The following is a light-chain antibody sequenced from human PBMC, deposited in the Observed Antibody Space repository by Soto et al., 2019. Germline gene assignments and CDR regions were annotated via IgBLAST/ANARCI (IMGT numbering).Light chain of an antibody. J-gene: IGKJ5*01. V-gene: IGKV1-27*01. CDR2: TAS. Sequence: DIQMTQSPSSLSASVGDRVTITCRASQDISNYLAWYQQQPGKVPKLLIYTASTLQSGVPSRFSGSGSGTEFTLTTSSLQPEDVATYYCQKYNSALTFGQGTRLEIK. CDR1: QDISNY. CDR3: QKYNSALT.